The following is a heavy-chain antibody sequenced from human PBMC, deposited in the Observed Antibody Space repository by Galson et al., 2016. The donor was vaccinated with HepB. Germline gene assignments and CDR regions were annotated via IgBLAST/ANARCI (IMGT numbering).Heavy chain of an antibody. D-gene: IGHD5-24*01. CDR1: GFTFSNYS. Sequence: GFTFSNYSLNWVRQAPGNGLEWVSSISSSSTYIYYADSVKGRFTISRDNAKNSLYLQMSSLRAEDTAVYYCAREGLGDGYNSLNYYSYYMDVWGKGTTVTVSS. V-gene: IGHV3-21*01. CDR2: ISSSSTYI. CDR3: AREGLGDGYNSLNYYSYYMDV. J-gene: IGHJ6*03.